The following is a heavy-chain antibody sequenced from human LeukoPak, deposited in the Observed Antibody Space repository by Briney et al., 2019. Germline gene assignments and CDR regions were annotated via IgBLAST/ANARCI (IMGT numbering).Heavy chain of an antibody. J-gene: IGHJ6*03. CDR1: VVSMNGYY. CDR2: VDSSGNT. Sequence: AETLSLTCSVSVVSMNGYYWSWLRQSAGNRLEWIGHVDSSGNTNYNPSLESRVTISVDTANNQFSLKVSSVTAADTAVYYCARGDCSSTICYSPMDVWGKGTTVTVSS. V-gene: IGHV4-4*07. D-gene: IGHD2-2*01. CDR3: ARGDCSSTICYSPMDV.